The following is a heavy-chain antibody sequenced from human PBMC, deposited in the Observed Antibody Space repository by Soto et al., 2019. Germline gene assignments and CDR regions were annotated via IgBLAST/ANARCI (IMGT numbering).Heavy chain of an antibody. CDR2: ISPKSGGT. CDR3: ARPPGYISDWYYFDL. Sequence: ASVKVSCKASGYSFIDYYMHWVRQAPGQGFEWMGRISPKSGGTNYAQKFEGRVTMTWDTSLNTAYMELGSLISEDTAVYYCARPPGYISDWYYFDLWGQGTLVTVSS. J-gene: IGHJ4*02. D-gene: IGHD3-9*01. CDR1: GYSFIDYY. V-gene: IGHV1-2*02.